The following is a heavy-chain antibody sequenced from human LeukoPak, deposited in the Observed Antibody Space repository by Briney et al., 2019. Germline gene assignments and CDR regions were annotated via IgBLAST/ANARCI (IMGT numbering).Heavy chain of an antibody. D-gene: IGHD6-25*01. CDR1: GFTFSSYG. J-gene: IGHJ6*04. Sequence: GRTLSLSCAASGFTFSSYGLHWVRQAQGQGLEWVAVISYDGSNKYYADSVKGRFTISRDNSKNTLYLQMNSLRAEDTAVYYCAKDQRQRYYYYGMDVWGKGTTVTVSS. V-gene: IGHV3-30*18. CDR2: ISYDGSNK. CDR3: AKDQRQRYYYYGMDV.